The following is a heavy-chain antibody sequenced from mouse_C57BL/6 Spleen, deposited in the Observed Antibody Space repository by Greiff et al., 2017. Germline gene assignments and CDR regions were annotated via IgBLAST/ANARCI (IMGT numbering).Heavy chain of an antibody. D-gene: IGHD1-1*01. CDR3: ARSTTVVHFDV. V-gene: IGHV1-52*01. CDR2: IDPSDSET. Sequence: QVQLQQPGAELVRPGSSVKLFCKASGYTFTSYWMHWVKQRPIQGLEWIGNIDPSDSETHYNQKFKDKATLTVDKSSSTAYMQLSSLTSEDSAVYYCARSTTVVHFDVWGTGTTVTVSS. J-gene: IGHJ1*03. CDR1: GYTFTSYW.